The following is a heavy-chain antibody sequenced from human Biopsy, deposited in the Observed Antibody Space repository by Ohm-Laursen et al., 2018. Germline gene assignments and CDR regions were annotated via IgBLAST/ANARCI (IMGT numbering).Heavy chain of an antibody. CDR1: GGSLSGYY. D-gene: IGHD3-22*01. CDR3: ARHYYDTSGYNWFDP. CDR2: INHRGFT. V-gene: IGHV4-34*01. J-gene: IGHJ5*02. Sequence: TLSLTWAVYGGSLSGYYWNWIRQSPGKGLEWIGEINHRGFTSNNPSLKSRVTMSVDTSKNEFSLRLTSVTAEDTAVYFCARHYYDTSGYNWFDPWGQGTLVTVSS.